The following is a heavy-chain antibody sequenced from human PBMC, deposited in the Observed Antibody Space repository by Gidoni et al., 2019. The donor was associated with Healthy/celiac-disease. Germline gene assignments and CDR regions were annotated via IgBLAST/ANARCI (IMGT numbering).Heavy chain of an antibody. V-gene: IGHV3-48*03. Sequence: GSTIYYADSVKGRFTISRDNAKNSLYLQMNSLRAEDTAVYYCARVVLVGATTRDFDYWGQGTLVTVSS. J-gene: IGHJ4*02. CDR3: ARVVLVGATTRDFDY. CDR2: GSTI. D-gene: IGHD1-26*01.